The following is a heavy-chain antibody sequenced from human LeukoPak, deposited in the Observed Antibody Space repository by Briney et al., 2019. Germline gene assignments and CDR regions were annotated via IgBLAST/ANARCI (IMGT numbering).Heavy chain of an antibody. CDR3: ATDRTVDSGRSTYWYFDL. CDR1: GFTFSSYA. V-gene: IGHV3-23*01. D-gene: IGHD1-26*01. J-gene: IGHJ2*01. CDR2: IRGSGGST. Sequence: SGGSLRLSCAASGFTFSSYAMSWVRQAPGKGLEWVSGIRGSGGSTYYADSVKGRFTISRDNSKNTLYLQMNSLRTEDTAVYYCATDRTVDSGRSTYWYFDLWGRGTLVTVSS.